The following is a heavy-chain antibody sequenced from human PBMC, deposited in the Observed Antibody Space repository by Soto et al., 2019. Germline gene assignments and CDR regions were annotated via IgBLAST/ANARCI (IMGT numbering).Heavy chain of an antibody. CDR1: GFTFSDYY. V-gene: IGHV3-11*01. J-gene: IGHJ6*02. Sequence: QVQLVESGGGLVKPGGSLRLSCAASGFTFSDYYMSWIRQAPGKGLEWVSYISSSGSTIYYADSVKGRFTISRDNAKNSLYLQMNSLRAEDTAVYYCARPESIAAAGRYYYYYGMDVWGQGTTVTVSS. CDR3: ARPESIAAAGRYYYYYGMDV. D-gene: IGHD6-13*01. CDR2: ISSSGSTI.